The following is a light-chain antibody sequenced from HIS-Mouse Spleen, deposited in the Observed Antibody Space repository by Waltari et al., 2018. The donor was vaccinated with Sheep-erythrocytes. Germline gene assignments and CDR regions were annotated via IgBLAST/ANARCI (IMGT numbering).Light chain of an antibody. CDR2: DAS. V-gene: IGKV1-33*01. Sequence: DIQMTQSPSSLSASVGDRVTITCQASQDISNYLNWYQQKPGKAPKLLIYDASNLETGVPSRVSGSGSGTDFTFTISSLQPEDIATYYCQQYDNLLTFGGGTKAEIK. J-gene: IGKJ4*01. CDR3: QQYDNLLT. CDR1: QDISNY.